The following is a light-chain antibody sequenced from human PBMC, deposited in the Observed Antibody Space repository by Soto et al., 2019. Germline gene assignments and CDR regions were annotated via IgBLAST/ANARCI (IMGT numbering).Light chain of an antibody. CDR2: WAS. V-gene: IGKV4-1*01. CDR1: QSVLYSSNNKNY. Sequence: DIVMTQSPDSLAVSLGERATINCKSSQSVLYSSNNKNYLAWYQQKPGQPPKLLIYWASTRESGVPDRFSGSGSGTDFTLTISSQQAEDVAVYYCQQYYSIPHTFGQGTKLEIK. CDR3: QQYYSIPHT. J-gene: IGKJ2*01.